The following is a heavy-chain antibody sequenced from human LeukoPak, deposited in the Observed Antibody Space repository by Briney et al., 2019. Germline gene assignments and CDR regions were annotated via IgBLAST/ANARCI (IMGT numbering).Heavy chain of an antibody. CDR2: ISSSSSYI. J-gene: IGHJ4*02. Sequence: NPGGSLRLSCAASGFTFSSYSMNWVRQAPGKGLEWVSSISSSSSYIYYADSVKGRFTISRDNAKNSLYLQMNSLRAEDTAVYYCARELGIAASTFDYWGQGTLVTVSS. CDR3: ARELGIAASTFDY. D-gene: IGHD6-13*01. V-gene: IGHV3-21*01. CDR1: GFTFSSYS.